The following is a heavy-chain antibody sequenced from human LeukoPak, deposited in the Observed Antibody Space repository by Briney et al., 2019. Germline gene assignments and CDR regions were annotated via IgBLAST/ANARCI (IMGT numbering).Heavy chain of an antibody. Sequence: GGSLRLSCTASGFTFSSYWMHWVRQAPGKGLVWVSRINNGGSTTSYADSVKGRFTIPRDNAKNTLYLQMNSLRAEDTAVYYCAREGTGYDFWSGYSNDAFDIWGQGTMVTVSS. CDR3: AREGTGYDFWSGYSNDAFDI. CDR1: GFTFSSYW. V-gene: IGHV3-74*01. J-gene: IGHJ3*02. D-gene: IGHD3-3*01. CDR2: INNGGSTT.